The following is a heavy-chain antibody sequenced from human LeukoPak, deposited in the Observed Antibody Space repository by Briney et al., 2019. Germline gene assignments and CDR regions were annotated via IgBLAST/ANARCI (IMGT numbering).Heavy chain of an antibody. D-gene: IGHD3-9*01. Sequence: PGRSLRLSCAASGFPFNSYAMHWVRQAPGKGLEWVAMIWYDGSNKYYADSVKGRFTISRDNSKNTLYLQMSSLRPEDTAVYYCAKGAYLRYFEWLWANWGQGTLVTVSS. V-gene: IGHV3-33*06. CDR2: IWYDGSNK. CDR3: AKGAYLRYFEWLWAN. J-gene: IGHJ4*02. CDR1: GFPFNSYA.